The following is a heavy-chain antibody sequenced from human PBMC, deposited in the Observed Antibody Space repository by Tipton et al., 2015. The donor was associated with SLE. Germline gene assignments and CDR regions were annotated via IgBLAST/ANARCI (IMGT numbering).Heavy chain of an antibody. V-gene: IGHV4-39*07. D-gene: IGHD3/OR15-3a*01. CDR3: AREGLDY. J-gene: IGHJ4*02. Sequence: TLSLTCTVSGGSISSDSHFWGWTRQPPGKGLEWLGSIHDSGSAYYNPSLKSRVTISGDTSKNQVSLKVNSVTAADTAVYYCAREGLDYWGQGTPVTVSP. CDR1: GGSISSDSHF. CDR2: IHDSGSA.